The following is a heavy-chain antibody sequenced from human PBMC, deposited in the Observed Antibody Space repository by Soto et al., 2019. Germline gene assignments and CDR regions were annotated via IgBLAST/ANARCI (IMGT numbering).Heavy chain of an antibody. V-gene: IGHV3-66*01. J-gene: IGHJ1*01. Sequence: EVQLMESGGGLVQPGGSLRLSCAASGFIVNSIFMTWVRQAPGKGLEWLSTISSDDNTYYADSVKGRFTISRDSSKNTLYLQMNSLRAEDTAVYHCARDILGGSYDFSHGGQGTLVTVSS. CDR2: ISSDDNT. CDR3: ARDILGGSYDFSH. CDR1: GFIVNSIF. D-gene: IGHD3-3*01.